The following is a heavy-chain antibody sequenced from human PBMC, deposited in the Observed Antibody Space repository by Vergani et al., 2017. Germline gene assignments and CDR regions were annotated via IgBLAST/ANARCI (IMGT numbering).Heavy chain of an antibody. V-gene: IGHV3-53*02. CDR1: GFTVSSNY. J-gene: IGHJ4*02. D-gene: IGHD6-19*01. Sequence: EVQLVETGGGLIQPGGSLRLSCAASGFTVSSNYMSWVRQAPGKGLEWVSVIYSGGSTDYADSVKGRFTISRDNSKNTLYLQMNSLRAEDTAVYYCARDSSGSSWDYWGQGTLVTVSS. CDR3: ARDSSGSSWDY. CDR2: IYSGGST.